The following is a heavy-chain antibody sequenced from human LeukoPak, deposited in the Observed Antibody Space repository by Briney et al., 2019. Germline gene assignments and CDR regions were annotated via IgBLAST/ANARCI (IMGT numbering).Heavy chain of an antibody. J-gene: IGHJ6*04. CDR3: ARTGGTTMGYYYYGMDV. Sequence: SETLSLTCAVYGGSFSGYYWSWIRQPPGKGLEWIGEINHSGSTNYNPSLKSRVTISVDTSKNQFSLKLSSVTAADTAVYYCARTGGTTMGYYYYGMDVWGKGTTVTVSS. V-gene: IGHV4-34*01. CDR1: GGSFSGYY. D-gene: IGHD1-14*01. CDR2: INHSGST.